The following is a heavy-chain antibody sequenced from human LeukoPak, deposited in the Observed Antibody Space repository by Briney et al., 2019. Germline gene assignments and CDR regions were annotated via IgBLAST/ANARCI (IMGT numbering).Heavy chain of an antibody. J-gene: IGHJ4*02. Sequence: GGSLRLSCAASGFTFSSYAMGWVRQAPGKGLEWVSAITASGGNTYYADSVKGRFTISRDNSKNTLYLQVNSLRAEDTAVYYCAKGNGYSYGRNYFDYWGQGTLVTVSS. D-gene: IGHD5-18*01. CDR3: AKGNGYSYGRNYFDY. V-gene: IGHV3-23*01. CDR2: ITASGGNT. CDR1: GFTFSSYA.